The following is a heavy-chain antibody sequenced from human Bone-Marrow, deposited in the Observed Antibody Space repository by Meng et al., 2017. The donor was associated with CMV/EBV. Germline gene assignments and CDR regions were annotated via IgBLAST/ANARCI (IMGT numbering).Heavy chain of an antibody. Sequence: SLKISCAASGFTFDDYAMHWVRQAPGKGLEWVSGISWNSGSIGYADSVKGRFTISRDNAKNSLYLQMNSLRAEDMALYYCAKDNDSSGCLGYWGQGTLVTVSS. CDR3: AKDNDSSGCLGY. V-gene: IGHV3-9*03. J-gene: IGHJ4*02. CDR2: ISWNSGSI. CDR1: GFTFDDYA. D-gene: IGHD3-22*01.